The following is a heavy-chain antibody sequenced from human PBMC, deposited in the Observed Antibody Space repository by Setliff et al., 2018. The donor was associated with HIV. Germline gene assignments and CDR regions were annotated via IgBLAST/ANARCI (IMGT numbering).Heavy chain of an antibody. Sequence: GESLKISCKGSGYTFTTYWIAWVRQMPGKGLEWMGIIYPGDSDTRYSPSFQGQVTISADKSISTAYLQWSSLKASDTAMYYCARSNYDILTGPFDYWGQGTLVTVSS. V-gene: IGHV5-51*01. CDR2: IYPGDSDT. CDR3: ARSNYDILTGPFDY. CDR1: GYTFTTYW. D-gene: IGHD3-9*01. J-gene: IGHJ4*02.